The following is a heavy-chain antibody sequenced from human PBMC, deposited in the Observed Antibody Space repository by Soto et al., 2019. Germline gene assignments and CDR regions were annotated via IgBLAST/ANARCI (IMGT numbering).Heavy chain of an antibody. V-gene: IGHV1-2*04. CDR3: AREERYGLYYYGMDV. Sequence: ASVKVSCKASGYTFTGYYMHWVRQAPGQGLEWMGWINPNSGGTNYAQKFQGWVTMTRDTSISTAYMELSRLRSDDTAVYYCAREERYGLYYYGMDVWGQGTTVTVSS. CDR1: GYTFTGYY. CDR2: INPNSGGT. J-gene: IGHJ6*01. D-gene: IGHD5-18*01.